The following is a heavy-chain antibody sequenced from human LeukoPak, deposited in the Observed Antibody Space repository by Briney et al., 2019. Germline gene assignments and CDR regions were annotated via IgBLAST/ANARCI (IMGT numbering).Heavy chain of an antibody. CDR1: GGSISSYC. Sequence: SETLSLTCTVSGGSISSYCWSWIRQPPGKGLEWIGYIYYSGSTNYNPSLKSRVTISVDTSKNQFSLKLSSVTAADTAVYYCARSSPRNYYASGAFDIWGQGTMVTVSS. J-gene: IGHJ3*02. D-gene: IGHD3-10*01. CDR3: ARSSPRNYYASGAFDI. V-gene: IGHV4-59*08. CDR2: IYYSGST.